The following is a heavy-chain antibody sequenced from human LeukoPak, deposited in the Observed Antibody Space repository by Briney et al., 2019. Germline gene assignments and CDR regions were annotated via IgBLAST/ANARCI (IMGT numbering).Heavy chain of an antibody. V-gene: IGHV4-34*01. Sequence: SETLSLTCAVYGGSFSGYCWTWIRQPPKKGLEWIGEINHSGSTNYNPSLRSRVTISVDTSKNQFSLKVRSVTAADTAVYYCARGHVGSYSYYYYYGMDGWGQGTTVTVSS. J-gene: IGHJ6*02. CDR1: GGSFSGYC. CDR3: ARGHVGSYSYYYYYGMDG. CDR2: INHSGST. D-gene: IGHD6-6*01.